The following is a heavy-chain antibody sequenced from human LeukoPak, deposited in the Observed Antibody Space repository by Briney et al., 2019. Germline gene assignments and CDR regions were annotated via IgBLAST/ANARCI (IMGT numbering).Heavy chain of an antibody. CDR2: INPNSGGT. D-gene: IGHD3-9*01. V-gene: IGHV1-2*02. J-gene: IGHJ4*02. CDR3: ARGGVVLRYFDWLLPYYFDY. Sequence: ASVKVSCKASGYTFTGYYMHWVRQAPGQGLEWMGWINPNSGGTNYAQEFQGRVTMTRDTSISTAYMELSRLRSDDTAVYYCARGGVVLRYFDWLLPYYFDYWGQGTLVTVSS. CDR1: GYTFTGYY.